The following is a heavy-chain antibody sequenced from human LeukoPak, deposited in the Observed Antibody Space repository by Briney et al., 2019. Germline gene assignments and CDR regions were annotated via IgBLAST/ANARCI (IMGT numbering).Heavy chain of an antibody. CDR3: ARDLAMYSPDLDY. J-gene: IGHJ4*02. V-gene: IGHV1-2*02. CDR1: GYTFTSHG. D-gene: IGHD1-26*01. CDR2: INPKTGVT. Sequence: ASVKVSCKASGYTFTSHGISWVRQAPGQGLEWMGWINPKTGVTKYAQNFQGRVTMTRDTSINTAYMEVSRLRSDDTAVFYCARDLAMYSPDLDYWGQGTLVTVSS.